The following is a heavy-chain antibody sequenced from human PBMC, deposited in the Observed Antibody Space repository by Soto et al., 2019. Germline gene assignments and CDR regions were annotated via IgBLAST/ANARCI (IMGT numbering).Heavy chain of an antibody. CDR2: IYYSGST. CDR3: ARDFLVPAANDMDV. CDR1: GGSVSSGSYY. Sequence: QVQLQESGPGLVKPSETLSLTCTVSGGSVSSGSYYWSWIRQPPGKGLEWIGYIYYSGSTNYNPSLKSRVTISVDTSKNQFSLKLCSVTAADTAVYYCARDFLVPAANDMDVWGQGTTVTVSS. J-gene: IGHJ6*02. V-gene: IGHV4-61*01. D-gene: IGHD2-2*01.